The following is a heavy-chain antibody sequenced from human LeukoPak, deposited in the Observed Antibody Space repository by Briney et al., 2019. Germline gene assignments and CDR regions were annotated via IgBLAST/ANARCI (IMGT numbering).Heavy chain of an antibody. Sequence: SGTLSLTCAVSGGSISSSNWWSWVRQPPGKGLEWIGQIYHSGSTNYNPSLKSRVTISVAKSKNQFSLKLRSVTAADTAVYYCARPLSLGYCSGGSCYGRGAWFDRWGQGTLVTVSS. CDR2: IYHSGST. V-gene: IGHV4-4*02. J-gene: IGHJ5*02. CDR3: ARPLSLGYCSGGSCYGRGAWFDR. CDR1: GGSISSSNW. D-gene: IGHD2-15*01.